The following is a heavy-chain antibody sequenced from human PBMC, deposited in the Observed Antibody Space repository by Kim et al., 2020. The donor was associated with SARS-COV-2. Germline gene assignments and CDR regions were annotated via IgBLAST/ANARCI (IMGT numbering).Heavy chain of an antibody. J-gene: IGHJ3*02. D-gene: IGHD6-13*01. Sequence: ASVKVSCKASGYTFTGYYMHLVRQAPGQGLEWMGWINPNSGGTNYAQKFQGWVTMTRDTSISTAYMELSRLRSDDTAVYYCARLTAAGTDAFDIWGQGTMVTVSS. CDR2: INPNSGGT. CDR1: GYTFTGYY. V-gene: IGHV1-2*04. CDR3: ARLTAAGTDAFDI.